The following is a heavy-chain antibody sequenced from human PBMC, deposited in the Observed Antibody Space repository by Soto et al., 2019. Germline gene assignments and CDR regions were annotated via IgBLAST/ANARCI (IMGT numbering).Heavy chain of an antibody. V-gene: IGHV4-30-2*01. D-gene: IGHD2-8*01. CDR3: ARGAPVRFDP. Sequence: SETQSLTCAVSGGSISSGCYSWSWIRQPPGKGLEWIGYIYHSGSTYYNPSLKSRVTISVDRSKNQFSLKLSSVTAADTAVYYCARGAPVRFDPWGQGTLVTVS. CDR1: GGSISSGCYS. J-gene: IGHJ5*02. CDR2: IYHSGST.